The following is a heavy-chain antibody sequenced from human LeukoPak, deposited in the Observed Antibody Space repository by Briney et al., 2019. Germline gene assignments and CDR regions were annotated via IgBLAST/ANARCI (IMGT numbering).Heavy chain of an antibody. CDR2: IYYSGST. J-gene: IGHJ6*02. Sequence: PSETLSLTCTVSGGSISSYYWSWIRQPPGKGLEWIGYIYYSGSTNYNPPLKSRVTISVDTSKNQFSLKLSSVTAADTAVYYCARSEAVADPPPDVWGQGTTVTVSS. CDR3: ARSEAVADPPPDV. CDR1: GGSISSYY. V-gene: IGHV4-59*01. D-gene: IGHD6-19*01.